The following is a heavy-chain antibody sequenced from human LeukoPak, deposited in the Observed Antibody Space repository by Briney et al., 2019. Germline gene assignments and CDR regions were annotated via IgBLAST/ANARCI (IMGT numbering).Heavy chain of an antibody. Sequence: QPGGSLRLSCVASGFTFSSYAMSWVRQAPGTGLEWVSVISSSGDSTYYADSVKGRFTISRDNSKNTLYLQMNSLRAEDTAVYYCARDLGYFDYWGQGTLVTVSS. CDR1: GFTFSSYA. J-gene: IGHJ4*02. CDR3: ARDLGYFDY. V-gene: IGHV3-23*01. CDR2: ISSSGDST. D-gene: IGHD3-16*01.